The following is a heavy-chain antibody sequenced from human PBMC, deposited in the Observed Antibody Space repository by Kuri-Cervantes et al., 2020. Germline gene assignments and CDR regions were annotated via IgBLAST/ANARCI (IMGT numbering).Heavy chain of an antibody. V-gene: IGHV3-30-3*01. CDR3: ARDSDRIVGATDFDY. CDR2: ISYDGSNK. J-gene: IGHJ4*02. D-gene: IGHD1-26*01. CDR1: GFTFSSYA. Sequence: GGSLRLSCAASGFTFSSYAMHWVRQAPGKGLEWVAVISYDGSNKYYADSVKGRFTISRDNSKNTLYLQMNSLRAEDTAVYYCARDSDRIVGATDFDYWGQGTLVTVSS.